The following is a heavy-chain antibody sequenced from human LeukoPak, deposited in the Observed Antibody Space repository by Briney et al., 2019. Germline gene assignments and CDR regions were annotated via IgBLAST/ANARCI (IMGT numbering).Heavy chain of an antibody. CDR2: IYYSGST. J-gene: IGHJ4*02. CDR3: ARFNAPGTTD. CDR1: GGSISSYY. D-gene: IGHD1-7*01. V-gene: IGHV4-59*01. Sequence: PSETLSLTCTVSGGSISSYYWSWIRQPPGKGLEWIGYIYYSGSTNYNPSLKSRVTISVDTSKNQFSLKLSSVTAADTAVYYCARFNAPGTTDWGQGTLVTVSS.